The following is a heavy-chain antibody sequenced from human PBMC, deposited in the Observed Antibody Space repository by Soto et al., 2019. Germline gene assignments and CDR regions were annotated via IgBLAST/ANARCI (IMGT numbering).Heavy chain of an antibody. CDR1: GFTFSSYA. CDR2: ISGNGDSI. J-gene: IGHJ4*02. CDR3: AKVRTWTYLDY. D-gene: IGHD1-1*01. Sequence: EVQLLESGGGLVQPGESLRLSCAASGFTFSSYATSWVRQAPGKGLEWVSSISGNGDSIYYADSVKGRFTICRDNSKNTLYLQMNSMRADDTAVYYCAKVRTWTYLDYWGQGTLVTVSS. V-gene: IGHV3-23*01.